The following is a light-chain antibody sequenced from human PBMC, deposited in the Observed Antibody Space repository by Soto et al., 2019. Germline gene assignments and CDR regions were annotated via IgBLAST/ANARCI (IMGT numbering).Light chain of an antibody. CDR3: QSYDSSLSGYV. J-gene: IGLJ1*01. Sequence: QSVLTQSPSVSGAPGQRVTISCTGSSSNIGAGYDVHWYRQLPGTAPKLLIFANINRPSGVPDRFSGSKSGTSASLAVTGLRAEDEADYYCQSYDSSLSGYVFXTGTKVTVL. CDR1: SSNIGAGYD. CDR2: ANI. V-gene: IGLV1-40*01.